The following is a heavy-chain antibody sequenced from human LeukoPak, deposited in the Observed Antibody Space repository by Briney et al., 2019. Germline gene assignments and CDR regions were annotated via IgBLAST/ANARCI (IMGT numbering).Heavy chain of an antibody. CDR1: GFAFSSDA. Sequence: GGSLRLSCAASGFAFSSDAMTWVRQAPGKGLEWVSAISRSGGDTEYADSVKGRFTISRDNSKNTLCLQMNSLRAEDTAVYYCAKCSITCYANAFYIWGQGTMVTVSS. D-gene: IGHD2-2*01. CDR3: AKCSITCYANAFYI. J-gene: IGHJ3*02. V-gene: IGHV3-23*01. CDR2: ISRSGGDT.